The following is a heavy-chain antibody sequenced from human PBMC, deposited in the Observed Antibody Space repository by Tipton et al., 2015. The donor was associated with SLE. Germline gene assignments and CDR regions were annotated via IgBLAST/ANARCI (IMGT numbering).Heavy chain of an antibody. CDR3: AKGVFTAMVS. CDR1: GGSFSGYY. D-gene: IGHD5-18*01. V-gene: IGHV4-34*01. CDR2: INHSGST. J-gene: IGHJ4*02. Sequence: TLSLTCAVYGGSFSGYYWSWIRQPPGKGLEWIGEINHSGSTNYNPSLKSRVTISVDTSKNQFSLKLSSVTAADTAVYYCAKGVFTAMVSWGQGTLVTVSS.